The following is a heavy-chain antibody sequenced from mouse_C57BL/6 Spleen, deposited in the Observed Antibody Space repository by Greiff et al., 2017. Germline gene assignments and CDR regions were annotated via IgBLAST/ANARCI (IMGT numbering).Heavy chain of an antibody. CDR1: GFTFSDYG. D-gene: IGHD4-1*01. CDR2: ISCGSSTM. Sequence: EVQLVESGGGLVKPGGSLKLSCAASGFTFSDYGMHWVRQAPEKGLEWVAYISCGSSTMYYADTVKGRFTISRDNAKNTLFLQVTSLRSEDTAMYYCARPGLDYWGQGTTLTVSS. V-gene: IGHV5-17*01. J-gene: IGHJ2*01. CDR3: ARPGLDY.